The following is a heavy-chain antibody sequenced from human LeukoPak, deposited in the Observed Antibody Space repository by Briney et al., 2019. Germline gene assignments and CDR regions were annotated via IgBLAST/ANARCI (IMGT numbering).Heavy chain of an antibody. CDR2: IIPIFGTA. D-gene: IGHD6-13*01. Sequence: ASVKVSCKASGGTFSSYAISWVRQAPGQGLEWMGGIIPIFGTANYAQKFQGRVTITADKSTSTAYMELSSLRSEDTAVYYCARVMDSSSWYNAFDIWGQGTMVTVSS. CDR1: GGTFSSYA. J-gene: IGHJ3*02. CDR3: ARVMDSSSWYNAFDI. V-gene: IGHV1-69*06.